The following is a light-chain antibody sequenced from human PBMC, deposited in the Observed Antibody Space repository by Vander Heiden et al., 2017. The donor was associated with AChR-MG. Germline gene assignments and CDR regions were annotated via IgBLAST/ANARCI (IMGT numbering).Light chain of an antibody. CDR3: MQALQTPYT. V-gene: IGKV2-28*01. CDR2: LGS. Sequence: IVMTQTAASMPVTPGEPASISCRSSQSLLHSNGYNYLDWYLQKPGQSPQLLIYLGSNRGSGVPDRFSGSGSGTDFTLKISRVEAEDVGVYYCMQALQTPYTFGQGTKLEIK. CDR1: QSLLHSNGYNY. J-gene: IGKJ2*01.